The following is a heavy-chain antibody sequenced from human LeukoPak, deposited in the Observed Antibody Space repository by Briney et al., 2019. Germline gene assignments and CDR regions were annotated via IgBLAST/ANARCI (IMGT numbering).Heavy chain of an antibody. V-gene: IGHV1-69*04. J-gene: IGHJ4*02. CDR1: GGTFSSYA. CDR2: IIPILGIA. CDR3: ARGIAVAGLYYFDY. Sequence: SVKVSCKASGGTFSSYAISWVRQAPGQGLEWMGRIIPILGIANYAQKFQGRVTMTTDTSTSTAYMELRSLRSDDTAVYYCARGIAVAGLYYFDYWGRGTLVTVSS. D-gene: IGHD6-19*01.